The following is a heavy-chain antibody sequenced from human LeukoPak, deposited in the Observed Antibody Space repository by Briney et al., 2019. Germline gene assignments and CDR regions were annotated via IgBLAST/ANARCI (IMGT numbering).Heavy chain of an antibody. J-gene: IGHJ6*03. V-gene: IGHV3-74*01. CDR1: GYTFSSYW. Sequence: GRSLRLSRAPAGYTFSSYWMHSVRQAPGKGLVWVSRVYSDWTGTTYADAVEGTFTISRDNATNTVYLQMHSLRGEDTAIYYCIRTLIVATSPSMDVWGKGTTVTVSS. CDR2: VYSDWTGT. D-gene: IGHD5-12*01. CDR3: IRTLIVATSPSMDV.